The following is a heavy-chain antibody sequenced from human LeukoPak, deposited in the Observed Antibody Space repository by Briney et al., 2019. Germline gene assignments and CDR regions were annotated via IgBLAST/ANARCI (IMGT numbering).Heavy chain of an antibody. CDR2: ISSSSSYI. CDR3: ARWYYYYDSSGWVYYYGMDV. V-gene: IGHV3-21*01. Sequence: GGSLRLSCAASGFTFSSYSMNWVRQAPGKGLEWVSSISSSSSYIYYADSVKGRFTISRDNAKNSLYLQMNSLRAEDTAVYYCARWYYYYDSSGWVYYYGMDVWGQGTTVTVSS. J-gene: IGHJ6*02. D-gene: IGHD3-22*01. CDR1: GFTFSSYS.